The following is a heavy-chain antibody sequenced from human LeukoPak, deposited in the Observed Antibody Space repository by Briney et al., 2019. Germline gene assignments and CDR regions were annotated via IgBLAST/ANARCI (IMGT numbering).Heavy chain of an antibody. CDR1: GGSFSGYY. CDR2: INHSGST. V-gene: IGHV4-34*01. Sequence: PSETLSLTCAVYGGSFSGYYWSWIRQPPGKGLEWIGEINHSGSTNYNPSLKSRITISVSTSRNQFSLKLYSVTAADTAVYYCARSRRGRGIYYFDYWGQGTLVTVSS. D-gene: IGHD3-16*01. J-gene: IGHJ4*02. CDR3: ARSRRGRGIYYFDY.